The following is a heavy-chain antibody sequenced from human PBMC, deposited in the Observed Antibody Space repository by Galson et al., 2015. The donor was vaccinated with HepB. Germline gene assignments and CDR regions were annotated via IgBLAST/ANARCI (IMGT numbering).Heavy chain of an antibody. CDR1: GYTFTDYY. CDR2: INPKTGGT. CDR3: ARDAYQILPTGAPVGPLDY. V-gene: IGHV1-2*06. J-gene: IGHJ4*02. Sequence: SVKVSCKASGYTFTDYYIHWVRQAPGQGLEWVGRINPKTGGTNYARKFRGRVTMTTDTSIDTVYVGLSRLGSDDTAVYYCARDAYQILPTGAPVGPLDYWGQGTLVTVSS. D-gene: IGHD1-1*01.